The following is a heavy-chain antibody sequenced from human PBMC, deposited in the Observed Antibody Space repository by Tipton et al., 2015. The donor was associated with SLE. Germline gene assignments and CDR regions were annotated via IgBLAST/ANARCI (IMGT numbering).Heavy chain of an antibody. CDR3: ARDGPGGVFDY. V-gene: IGHV4-31*03. CDR2: IYYSGST. J-gene: IGHJ4*02. CDR1: GGSISSGGYY. Sequence: LSLTCTVSGGSISSGGYYWSWIRQHPGKGLEWIGYIYYSGSTYYNPSLKSRVTISVDTSKNQFSLKLSSVTAADTAVYYCARDGPGGVFDYWGQGTLVTVSS. D-gene: IGHD1-14*01.